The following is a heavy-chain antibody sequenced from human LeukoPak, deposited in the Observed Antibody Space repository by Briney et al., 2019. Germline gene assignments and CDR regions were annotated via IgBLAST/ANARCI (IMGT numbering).Heavy chain of an antibody. Sequence: GGSLRLSCAASGFTFADYAMHWVRHAPGKGLEWVSGISWNSGSIDYADSVKGRFTISRDNAKNSLYLQMNSLRAEDTALYYCAKSGSGYCGGDCYLGYYMDVWGKGTTVTVSS. V-gene: IGHV3-9*01. J-gene: IGHJ6*03. CDR1: GFTFADYA. CDR3: AKSGSGYCGGDCYLGYYMDV. CDR2: ISWNSGSI. D-gene: IGHD2-21*02.